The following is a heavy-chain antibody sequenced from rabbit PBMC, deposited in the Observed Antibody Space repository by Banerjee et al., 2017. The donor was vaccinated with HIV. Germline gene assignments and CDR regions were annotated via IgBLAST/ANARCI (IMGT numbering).Heavy chain of an antibody. J-gene: IGHJ4*01. CDR1: GFDFSSTYY. D-gene: IGHD4-1*01. CDR3: ARDLAGVIGWNFNL. V-gene: IGHV1S45*01. Sequence: QEQLEESGGDLVKPEGSLTLTCKASGFDFSSTYYMCWVRQAPGKGLEWIACIYVGSSDSTAYASWATGRFTISKTSSTTVTLQMTSLTAADTATYLCARDLAGVIGWNFNLWGPGTLVTVS. CDR2: IYVGSSDST.